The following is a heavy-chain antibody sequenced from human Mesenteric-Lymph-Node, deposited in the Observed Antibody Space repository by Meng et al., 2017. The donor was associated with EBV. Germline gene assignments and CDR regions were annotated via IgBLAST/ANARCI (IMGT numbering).Heavy chain of an antibody. D-gene: IGHD1-7*01. Sequence: QVQLVRSGDEVMKPGASVKVSCKAFGYTFTNHALHWVRQAPRQRLEWMGWINAGNGNTKYSQIFQGRVTITRDTSASTAYMELSGLRSEDTAVYYCAKSGSMWPSFDYWGQGTLVTVSS. CDR1: GYTFTNHA. V-gene: IGHV1-3*01. CDR3: AKSGSMWPSFDY. CDR2: INAGNGNT. J-gene: IGHJ4*02.